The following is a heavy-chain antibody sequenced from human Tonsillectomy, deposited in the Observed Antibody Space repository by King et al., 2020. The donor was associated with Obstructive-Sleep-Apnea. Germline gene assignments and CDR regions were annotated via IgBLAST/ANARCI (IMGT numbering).Heavy chain of an antibody. CDR2: ISYDGSNK. CDR1: GFTFSSYG. CDR3: AKVVEYSSGWNYYYYGMDV. V-gene: IGHV3-30*18. J-gene: IGHJ6*02. Sequence: VQLVESGGGVVQPGRSLRLSCAASGFTFSSYGMNWVRQAPGKGLEWVAVISYDGSNKYYADSVKGRFTISRDNSKNTLYLQMNSLRAEDTAVYYCAKVVEYSSGWNYYYYGMDVWGQGTTVTVSS. D-gene: IGHD6-19*01.